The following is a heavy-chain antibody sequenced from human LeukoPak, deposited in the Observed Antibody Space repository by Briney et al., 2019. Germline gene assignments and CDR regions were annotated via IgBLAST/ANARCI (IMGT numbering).Heavy chain of an antibody. J-gene: IGHJ4*02. CDR1: GGSIRGYF. CDR3: AKYDSGSLLL. CDR2: IYTSGST. Sequence: SETLSLTCTVSGGSIRGYFWSWIRQPAGKGPEWIGRIYTSGSTDYNPSLKSRVTMSVDTSQNRFFLKLTSVTAADKAVYYCAKYDSGSLLLWGQGTLVTVSS. D-gene: IGHD3-10*01. V-gene: IGHV4-4*07.